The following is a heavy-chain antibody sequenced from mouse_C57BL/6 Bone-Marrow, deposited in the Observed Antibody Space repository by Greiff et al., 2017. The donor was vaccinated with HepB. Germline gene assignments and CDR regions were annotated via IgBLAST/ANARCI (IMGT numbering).Heavy chain of an antibody. CDR2: IYPRSGNT. D-gene: IGHD1-1*01. V-gene: IGHV1-81*01. CDR3: ARGTTVVVPVDY. Sequence: VKLVESGAELARPGASVKLSCKASGYTFTSYGISWVKQRTGQGLEWIGEIYPRSGNTYYNEKFKGKATLTADKSSSTAYMELRSLTSEDSAVYFCARGTTVVVPVDYWGQGTTLTVSS. CDR1: GYTFTSYG. J-gene: IGHJ2*01.